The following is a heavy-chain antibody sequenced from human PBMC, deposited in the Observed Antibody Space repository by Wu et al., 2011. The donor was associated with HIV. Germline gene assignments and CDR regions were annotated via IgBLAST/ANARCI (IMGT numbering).Heavy chain of an antibody. J-gene: IGHJ5*02. D-gene: IGHD3-3*01. CDR3: ARSTEVTIFGVSWFDP. Sequence: QVQLVQSGAEVKKPGSSVKVSCKTPGGTLNSYTITWVRQAPGQGLAWVGRIIPVYGTSDYAQKFQGRVTITADESTNTAYMELSSLRSEDTAVYYCARSTEVTIFGVSWFDPGAREPWSPSPQ. CDR1: GGTLNSYT. CDR2: IIPVYGTS. V-gene: IGHV1-69*15.